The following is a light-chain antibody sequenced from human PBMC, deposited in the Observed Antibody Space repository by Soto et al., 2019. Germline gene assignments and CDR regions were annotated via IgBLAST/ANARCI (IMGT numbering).Light chain of an antibody. CDR1: QSVGSN. J-gene: IGKJ2*01. Sequence: EIVLTHSPAILSVSPGERATLSCRASQSVGSNLAWYQQRPGQPPRLLIYDASTRATDIPARFSGGGSGTEFTLTISSLQSEDFAVYYCQQYNNWPYTFGQGTKLQIK. CDR3: QQYNNWPYT. CDR2: DAS. V-gene: IGKV3-15*01.